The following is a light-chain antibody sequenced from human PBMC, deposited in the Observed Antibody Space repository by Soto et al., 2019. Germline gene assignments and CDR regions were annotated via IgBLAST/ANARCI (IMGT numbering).Light chain of an antibody. CDR1: QSIDSW. Sequence: DIQMTQSPSTLSASVGDRVTITCRASQSIDSWLAWYQRKPGKAPKLLIYDASTLESGVPSRFSGSGSGTEFTLTISSLQPDDFATYFCQQYNSYSPTFGQGTKVDIK. CDR3: QQYNSYSPT. V-gene: IGKV1-5*01. J-gene: IGKJ1*01. CDR2: DAS.